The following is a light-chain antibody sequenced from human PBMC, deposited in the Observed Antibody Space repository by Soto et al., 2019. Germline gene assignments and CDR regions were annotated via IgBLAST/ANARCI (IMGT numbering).Light chain of an antibody. V-gene: IGLV2-14*01. CDR3: SSYTSSAPVI. Sequence: QSALTHPASMSGSPGQSVTISCTGTTSDIGRYNYVSWHQQLPGKAPTLIVFEVSHRPSGVSDRFSGSKSGHKASLTISGLQPEDEADYYCSSYTSSAPVIFGGGTKLTVL. J-gene: IGLJ2*01. CDR2: EVS. CDR1: TSDIGRYNY.